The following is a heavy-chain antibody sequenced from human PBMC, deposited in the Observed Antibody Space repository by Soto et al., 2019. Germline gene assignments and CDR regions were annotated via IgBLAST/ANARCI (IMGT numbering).Heavy chain of an antibody. V-gene: IGHV5-51*01. CDR1: GYSFTSYW. CDR2: IYPGASDT. J-gene: IGHJ6*02. D-gene: IGHD6-13*01. CDR3: ARPHRAAGTGYYYGMDV. Sequence: GESLKISCKGSGYSFTSYWIGWVRQMPGKGLEWMGIIYPGASDTRYSPSFPRQVTISADKSISTAYLQWSSLKASDTAMYYCARPHRAAGTGYYYGMDVWGQGTTVTVSS.